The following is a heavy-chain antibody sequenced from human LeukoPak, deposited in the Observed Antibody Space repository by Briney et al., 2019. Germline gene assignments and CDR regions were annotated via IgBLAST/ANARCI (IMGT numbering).Heavy chain of an antibody. D-gene: IGHD2-2*01. CDR2: ISGSGGST. J-gene: IGHJ1*01. CDR1: GFTFGDYA. Sequence: GGSLRLSCTASGFTFGDYAMSWVRQAPGKGLEWVSAISGSGGSTCYADSVKGRFTISRDNSKNTLYLQMNSLRAEDTAVYYCAKASIGGVPAAEGTEYFQHWGQGILVTVSS. V-gene: IGHV3-23*01. CDR3: AKASIGGVPAAEGTEYFQH.